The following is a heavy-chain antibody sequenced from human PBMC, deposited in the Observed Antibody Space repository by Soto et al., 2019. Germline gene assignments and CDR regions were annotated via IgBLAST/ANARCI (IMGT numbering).Heavy chain of an antibody. CDR2: IKQDGSEK. D-gene: IGHD2-15*01. CDR1: GFTFSSYW. CDR3: ARRFYCSGGSCYAYFQH. Sequence: GGSLRLSCAASGFTFSSYWMSWVRQAPGKGLEWVANIKQDGSEKYYVDSVKGRFTISRDNAKNSLYLQMNSLRAEDTAVYYCARRFYCSGGSCYAYFQHWGQGTLVTVSS. V-gene: IGHV3-7*01. J-gene: IGHJ1*01.